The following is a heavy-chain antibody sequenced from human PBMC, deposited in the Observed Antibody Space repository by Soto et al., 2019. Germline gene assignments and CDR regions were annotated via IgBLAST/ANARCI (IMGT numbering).Heavy chain of an antibody. V-gene: IGHV4-30-2*01. Sequence: SETLSLTCAVSGGSISSCGYSWSWIRQPPVKGLEWIGYIYHSGSTYYNPSLKSRVTISVDRSKNQFSLKLSSVTAADTAVYYCASNRIAAAGTGWFDPWGQGTLVNVSS. CDR3: ASNRIAAAGTGWFDP. D-gene: IGHD6-13*01. CDR1: GGSISSCGYS. J-gene: IGHJ5*02. CDR2: IYHSGST.